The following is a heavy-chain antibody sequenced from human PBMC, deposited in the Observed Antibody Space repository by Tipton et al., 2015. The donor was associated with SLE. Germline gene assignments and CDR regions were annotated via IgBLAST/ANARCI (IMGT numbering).Heavy chain of an antibody. CDR2: INPNSGGT. J-gene: IGHJ3*01. D-gene: IGHD1-26*01. CDR3: ARDTHSGRRSDQ. V-gene: IGHV1-2*06. CDR1: GYTFTGYY. Sequence: QSGPEVKKPGASVKVSCKASGYTFTGYYMHWVRQAPGQGLEWMGRINPNSGGTNYAQKFQGRVTISRDNVKNMVYLQMNSLRAEDTAVYYCARDTHSGRRSDQWGQGTMVTVSS.